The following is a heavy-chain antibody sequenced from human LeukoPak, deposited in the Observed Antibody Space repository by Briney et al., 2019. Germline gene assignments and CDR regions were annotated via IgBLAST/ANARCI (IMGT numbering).Heavy chain of an antibody. D-gene: IGHD6-19*01. J-gene: IGHJ4*02. Sequence: GGSLRLSCAASGFTFSKYWMLWVRHAPGKGLESVSRINTDGTVTTYADSVKGRFTGSRDNADNTMFLQMNSVRDEDTAVYYCATKQWLAPPPDSWGQGTPVTVSS. CDR2: INTDGTVT. V-gene: IGHV3-74*01. CDR3: ATKQWLAPPPDS. CDR1: GFTFSKYW.